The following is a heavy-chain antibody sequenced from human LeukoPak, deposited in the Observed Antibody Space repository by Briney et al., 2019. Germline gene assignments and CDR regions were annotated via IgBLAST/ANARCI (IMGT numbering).Heavy chain of an antibody. CDR3: ATVGVYYYDSSGYNWFDP. CDR2: INPSGGST. D-gene: IGHD3-22*01. CDR1: GYTFTSYY. Sequence: ASAKVSCKASGYTFTSYYMHWVRQAPGQGLERMGIINPSGGSTSYAQKFQGRVTMTRDTSTSTVYMELSSLRSEDTAVYYCATVGVYYYDSSGYNWFDPWGQGTLVTVSS. V-gene: IGHV1-46*01. J-gene: IGHJ5*02.